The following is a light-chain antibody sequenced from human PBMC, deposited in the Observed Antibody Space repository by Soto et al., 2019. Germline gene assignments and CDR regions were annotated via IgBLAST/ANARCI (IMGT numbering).Light chain of an antibody. CDR3: QQRYNSWT. Sequence: ESVLTQSPAGLSLSPGERATLSCRASQSVSTYLAWYQQKPGRAPRLLIYDASNRASGIPPRFSGSGSGTDFTLTISSLEPEDFAVYYCQQRYNSWTFGQGTKVDI. J-gene: IGKJ1*01. V-gene: IGKV3-11*01. CDR1: QSVSTY. CDR2: DAS.